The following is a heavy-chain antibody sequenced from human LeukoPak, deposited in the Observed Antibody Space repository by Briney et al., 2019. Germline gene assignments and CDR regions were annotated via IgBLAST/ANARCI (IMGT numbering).Heavy chain of an antibody. CDR3: ARGPVTYDYVWGSYRSSYYFDY. V-gene: IGHV4-34*01. CDR1: GGSFSGYY. Sequence: SETLSPTCAVYGGSFSGYYWSWIRQPPGKELEWIGEINHSGSTNYNPSLKSRVTISVDTSKNQFSLKLSSVTAADTAVYYCARGPVTYDYVWGSYRSSYYFDYWGQGTLVTVSS. J-gene: IGHJ4*02. CDR2: INHSGST. D-gene: IGHD3-16*02.